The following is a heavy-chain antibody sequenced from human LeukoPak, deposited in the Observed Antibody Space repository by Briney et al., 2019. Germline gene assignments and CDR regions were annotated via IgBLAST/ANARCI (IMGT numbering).Heavy chain of an antibody. CDR3: ARRRGRYSGDAFDI. J-gene: IGHJ3*02. CDR1: EYSFTSYW. D-gene: IGHD1-26*01. V-gene: IGHV5-51*01. Sequence: GESLKISCKASEYSFTSYWIGWVRPMPGKGLEWMGVIYPSDSDTRYSPSFQGQVTISADKSMSTAYLQWSSLKASDTAMYYCARRRGRYSGDAFDIWGQGTMVTVSS. CDR2: IYPSDSDT.